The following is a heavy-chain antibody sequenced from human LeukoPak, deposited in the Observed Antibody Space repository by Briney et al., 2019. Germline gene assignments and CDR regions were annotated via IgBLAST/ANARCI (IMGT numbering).Heavy chain of an antibody. D-gene: IGHD3-16*01. CDR1: GGTFSRYA. V-gene: IGHV1-69*04. Sequence: ASVKVSCKASGGTFSRYAISWVRQAPGQGLEWMGRIIPILGIANYAQKFQGRVTITADKSTSTAYMELSSLRSEDTAVYYCARDLGESPNDYWGQGTLVTVSS. CDR2: IIPILGIA. CDR3: ARDLGESPNDY. J-gene: IGHJ4*02.